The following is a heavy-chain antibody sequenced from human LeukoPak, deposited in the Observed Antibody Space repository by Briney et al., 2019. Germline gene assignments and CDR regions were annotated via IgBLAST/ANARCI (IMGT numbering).Heavy chain of an antibody. CDR3: ARLVARYYDILTGCSEQDY. J-gene: IGHJ4*02. V-gene: IGHV4-61*02. Sequence: SETLFLTCTVSGGSISSGSYYWSWIRQPAGKGLEWIGRIYTNGSTNYNPSLKSRVTISVDTSKNQFSLKLSSVTAADTAVYYCARLVARYYDILTGCSEQDYWGQGTLVTVSS. CDR2: IYTNGST. CDR1: GGSISSGSYY. D-gene: IGHD3-9*01.